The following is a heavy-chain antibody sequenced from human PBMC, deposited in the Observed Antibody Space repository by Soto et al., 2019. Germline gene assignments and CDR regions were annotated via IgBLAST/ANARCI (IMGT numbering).Heavy chain of an antibody. CDR2: ISGSGGST. D-gene: IGHD2-8*02. Sequence: QPGGSLRLSCAASGFTFSSYAMSWVRQAPGKGLEWVSAISGSGGSTYDADSVKGRFTISRDNSQNTLYLQMNSLGAEDTAVYYCTGEVASGYWGQGTLVTVSS. CDR3: TGEVASGY. V-gene: IGHV3-23*01. CDR1: GFTFSSYA. J-gene: IGHJ4*02.